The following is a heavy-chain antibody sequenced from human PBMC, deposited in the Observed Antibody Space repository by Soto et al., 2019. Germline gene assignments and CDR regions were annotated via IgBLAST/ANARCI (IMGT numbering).Heavy chain of an antibody. Sequence: PGGSLRLSCAASGFIFSSYAMSWFRQAPGKGLEWVSAFSGTTSSTYYADSVKGRFTISRDNSKNTLYLQMNSLKAEDTAVYYCAKASEGFDWLFDPWGQGTLVTVSS. D-gene: IGHD3-9*01. CDR3: AKASEGFDWLFDP. V-gene: IGHV3-23*01. J-gene: IGHJ5*02. CDR1: GFIFSSYA. CDR2: FSGTTSST.